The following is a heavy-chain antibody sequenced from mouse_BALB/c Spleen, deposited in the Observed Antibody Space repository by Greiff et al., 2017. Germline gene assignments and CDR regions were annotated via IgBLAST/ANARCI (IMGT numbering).Heavy chain of an antibody. CDR3: TRDRGKGYYFDY. CDR1: GFTFSSYT. J-gene: IGHJ2*01. Sequence: EVKLVESGGGLVKPGGSLKLSCAASGFTFSSYTMSWVRQTPEKRLEWVATISSGGSYTYYPDSVKGRFTISRDNAKNTLYLQMSSLKSEDTAMYYCTRDRGKGYYFDYWGQGTTLTVSS. V-gene: IGHV5-6-4*01. CDR2: ISSGGSYT. D-gene: IGHD3-1*01.